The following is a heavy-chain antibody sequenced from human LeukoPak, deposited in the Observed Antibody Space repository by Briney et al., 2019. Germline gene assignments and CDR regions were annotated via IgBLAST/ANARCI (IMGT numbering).Heavy chain of an antibody. CDR1: GYIFTSYG. D-gene: IGHD6-13*01. J-gene: IGHJ5*02. CDR2: ISAYNGNT. V-gene: IGHV1-18*01. CDR3: ARELVPIAAAGTIGWFDP. Sequence: ASVKVSCKASGYIFTSYGISWVRQAPGQGLEWMGWISAYNGNTNYAQKLQGRVTMTTDTSTSTAYIELRSLRSDDTAVYYCARELVPIAAAGTIGWFDPWGQGTLVTVSS.